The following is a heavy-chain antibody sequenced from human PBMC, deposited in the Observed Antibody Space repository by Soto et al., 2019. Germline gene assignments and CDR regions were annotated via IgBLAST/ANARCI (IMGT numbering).Heavy chain of an antibody. Sequence: EVQLVESGGGLVKPGGSLRLSCAASGFTFPNAWMSWVRQAPGKGLEWVGRIKSKTDGGTTDYAAPVKGRFTISRDDSKNTLYLQMNSLRAEDTAVYYCAKDSYYYGSGSYNYWGQGTLVTVSS. CDR1: GFTFPNAW. J-gene: IGHJ4*02. CDR2: IKSKTDGGTT. D-gene: IGHD3-10*01. V-gene: IGHV3-15*01. CDR3: AKDSYYYGSGSYNY.